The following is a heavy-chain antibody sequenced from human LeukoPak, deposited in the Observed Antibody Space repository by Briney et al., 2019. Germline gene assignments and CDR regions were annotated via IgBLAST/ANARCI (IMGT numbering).Heavy chain of an antibody. D-gene: IGHD2-2*01. Sequence: GGSLRLSCAASGFTFSSYTMSWVRQAPGKGLEWVSSIGSSLTYIYYADSVKGRFTISRDNAKNSLYLQMNSLRPDDTAVYYCARDGRYCSSPSCYLDYWGQGSLVTVSS. CDR2: IGSSLTYI. CDR1: GFTFSSYT. CDR3: ARDGRYCSSPSCYLDY. J-gene: IGHJ4*02. V-gene: IGHV3-21*01.